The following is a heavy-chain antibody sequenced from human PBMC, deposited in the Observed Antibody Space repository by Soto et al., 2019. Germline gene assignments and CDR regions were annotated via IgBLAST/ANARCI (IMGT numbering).Heavy chain of an antibody. CDR3: ARHAQNQRTGSYRDAFDI. CDR2: IYYSGST. J-gene: IGHJ3*02. Sequence: QLQLQESGPGLVKPSETLSLTCTVSGGSISSTTYYWGWIRQPPGKGLEWIGSIYYSGSTYYNPSLKSRVSISVSTSTNQLSLTLTAVTDADTAVYYGARHAQNQRTGSYRDAFDIWGQGTMVTVSS. D-gene: IGHD1-26*01. V-gene: IGHV4-39*01. CDR1: GGSISSTTYY.